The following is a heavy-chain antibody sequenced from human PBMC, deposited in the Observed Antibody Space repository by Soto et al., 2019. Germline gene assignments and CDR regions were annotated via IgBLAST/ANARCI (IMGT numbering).Heavy chain of an antibody. CDR1: GFTFSSYG. CDR3: AREGSSGYSGRFDP. J-gene: IGHJ5*02. D-gene: IGHD3-22*01. V-gene: IGHV3-33*01. CDR2: IWYDGSNK. Sequence: QVQLVESGGGVVQPGRSLRLSCAASGFTFSSYGMHWVRQAPGKGLEWVAVIWYDGSNKYYADSVKGRFTISRDNSKNTLYLQMNSLRAEDTAVYYCAREGSSGYSGRFDPWGQGTLVTVSS.